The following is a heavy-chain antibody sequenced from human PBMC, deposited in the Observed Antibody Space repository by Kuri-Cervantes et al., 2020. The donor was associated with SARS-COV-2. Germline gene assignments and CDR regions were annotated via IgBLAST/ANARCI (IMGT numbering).Heavy chain of an antibody. CDR3: AREKGGCSGGSCFYFDY. J-gene: IGHJ4*02. V-gene: IGHV3-11*01. D-gene: IGHD2-15*01. Sequence: GESLKISCAASGFTFSDYYMSWIRQAPGKGLEWVSYISSSGSTIYYADSVKGRFTISRDNAKNSLYLQMNSLRAEGTAVYYCAREKGGCSGGSCFYFDYWGRGTLVTVSS. CDR2: ISSSGSTI. CDR1: GFTFSDYY.